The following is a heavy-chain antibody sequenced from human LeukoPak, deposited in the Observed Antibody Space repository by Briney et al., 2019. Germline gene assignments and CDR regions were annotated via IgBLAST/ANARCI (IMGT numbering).Heavy chain of an antibody. J-gene: IGHJ4*02. CDR2: IYYSGST. CDR3: ARVGYDYVWGSYREYYFDY. D-gene: IGHD3-16*02. CDR1: GGSISNGDHY. Sequence: SETLSLTCTVSGGSISNGDHYWSWIRQHPGKGLEWIGHIYYSGSTYYNPSLKSRGIISVETSKNQFSLKLSSVTAADTAVYYCARVGYDYVWGSYREYYFDYWGQGTLVTVSS. V-gene: IGHV4-31*03.